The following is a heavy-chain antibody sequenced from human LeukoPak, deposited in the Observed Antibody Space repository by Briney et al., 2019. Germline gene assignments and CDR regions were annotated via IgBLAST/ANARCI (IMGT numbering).Heavy chain of an antibody. J-gene: IGHJ4*02. CDR3: ARVKYGAYFDY. V-gene: IGHV3-21*04. D-gene: IGHD2-2*01. CDR2: TSSSSSYI. Sequence: PGGSLRFSCAASGFTFSTYNMSWVRQAPGKGLEWVSFTSSSSSYIYDADSVKGRFTISRDNSKNTLYLQMNSLRAEDTAVYYCARVKYGAYFDYRGQGTLVTVSS. CDR1: GFTFSTYN.